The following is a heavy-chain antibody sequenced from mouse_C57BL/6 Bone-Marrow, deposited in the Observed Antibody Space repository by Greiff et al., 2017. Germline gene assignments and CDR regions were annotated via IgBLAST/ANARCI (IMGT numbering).Heavy chain of an antibody. CDR1: GFTFSDYY. J-gene: IGHJ2*01. D-gene: IGHD2-5*01. Sequence: EVQRVESEGGLVQPGSSMKLSCTASGFTFSDYYMAWVRQVPEKGLEWVANINYDGSSTYYLDSLKSRFLISRDNAKNILYLQMSSLKSEDTATYYCAREGSKGFDYWGQGTTLTVSS. CDR2: INYDGSST. V-gene: IGHV5-16*01. CDR3: AREGSKGFDY.